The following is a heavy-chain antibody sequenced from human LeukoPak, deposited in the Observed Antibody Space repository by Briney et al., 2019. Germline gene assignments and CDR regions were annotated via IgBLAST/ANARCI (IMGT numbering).Heavy chain of an antibody. CDR2: VYFPENT. CDR3: ARHRGSAWSSDDPRFDY. Sequence: PSETLSLTCSVSGVSIRSYYWSWIRQPPGKGLEWIGYVYFPENTYYNPSLKSRVTMSLDTSKNQFSLKLNSVTAADAAVYYCARHRGSAWSSDDPRFDYWGQGTLVTLSS. D-gene: IGHD6-13*01. J-gene: IGHJ4*02. CDR1: GVSIRSYY. V-gene: IGHV4-59*08.